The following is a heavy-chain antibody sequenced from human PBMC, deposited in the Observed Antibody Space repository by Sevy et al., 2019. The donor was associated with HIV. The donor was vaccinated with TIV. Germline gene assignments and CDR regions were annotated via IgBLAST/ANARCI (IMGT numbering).Heavy chain of an antibody. V-gene: IGHV4-59*01. Sequence: SETLSLTCTVSGGSISSYYWSWIRQPPGKGLEGIGYIYYSGSTNYNPSLKDRVTISVDTSKNQFSLKLSSVTAADTAVYYCARGVEMATIIYYYYYMDVWGKGTTVTVSS. CDR3: ARGVEMATIIYYYYYMDV. D-gene: IGHD5-12*01. CDR2: IYYSGST. CDR1: GGSISSYY. J-gene: IGHJ6*03.